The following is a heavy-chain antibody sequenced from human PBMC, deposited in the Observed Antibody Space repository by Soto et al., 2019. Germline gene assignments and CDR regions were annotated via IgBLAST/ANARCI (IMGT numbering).Heavy chain of an antibody. CDR2: IHHTGKS. D-gene: IGHD3-10*01. CDR3: ARSLGRGLTGPFQH. V-gene: IGHV4-59*01. CDR1: TGSITSYY. Sequence: SETLSLTCTVSTGSITSYYWNWIRQPPEKGLEWIGFIHHTGKSMSNPSLRSRLAMSVDTTEGQISLDLRAVTAADTAVYYCARSLGRGLTGPFQHWGQGTLVTVSS. J-gene: IGHJ1*01.